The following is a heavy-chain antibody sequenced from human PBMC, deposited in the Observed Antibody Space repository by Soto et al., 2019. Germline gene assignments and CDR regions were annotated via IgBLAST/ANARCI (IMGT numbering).Heavy chain of an antibody. CDR3: AREGRHFAG. V-gene: IGHV1-69*06. Sequence: QVQLVQSGAEVQRPGSSVKVSCKASGGTFSSYAISWLRQAPGQGLEWMGGINPILGTPPYAQKYQGRVTISADTFTITAYMELTRLTSDDKAVYFCAREGRHFAGRGQGILVTVSS. CDR2: INPILGTP. J-gene: IGHJ4*02. CDR1: GGTFSSYA.